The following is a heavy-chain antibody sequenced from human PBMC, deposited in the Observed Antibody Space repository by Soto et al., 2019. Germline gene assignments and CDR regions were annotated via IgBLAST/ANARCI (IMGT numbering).Heavy chain of an antibody. Sequence: GGSLRLSCAASGFTFRSFTMNWVRQAPGKGLEWVSTISSNSAYIYYTDSVKGRFTISRDNAKNSLYLQMNSLRTEDTALYYCARDVWSRASGPPDSWGQGTLVTVSS. CDR3: ARDVWSRASGPPDS. CDR2: ISSNSAYI. J-gene: IGHJ4*02. CDR1: GFTFRSFT. V-gene: IGHV3-21*04. D-gene: IGHD3-10*01.